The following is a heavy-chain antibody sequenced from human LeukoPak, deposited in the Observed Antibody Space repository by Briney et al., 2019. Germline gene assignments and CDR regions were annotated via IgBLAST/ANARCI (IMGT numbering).Heavy chain of an antibody. V-gene: IGHV4-38-2*02. D-gene: IGHD3-10*01. J-gene: IGHJ5*02. CDR3: ARCARGVMGWFDP. CDR2: IYHSGST. CDR1: GYSISSDYF. Sequence: SETLSLTCTVSGYSISSDYFWGWIRQPPEKGLEWIATIYHSGSTSYNPSLKSRVTISVDTSKNQFSLKLSSVTAADTAVYYCARCARGVMGWFDPWGQGTLVTVSS.